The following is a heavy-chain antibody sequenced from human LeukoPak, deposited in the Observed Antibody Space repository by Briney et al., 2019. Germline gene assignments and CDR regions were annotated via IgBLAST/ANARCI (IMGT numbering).Heavy chain of an antibody. CDR1: GGTFSSYA. CDR2: IIPIFGTA. J-gene: IGHJ4*02. Sequence: SVKVSCKASGGTFSSYAISWVRQAPGQGLEWMGGIIPIFGTANYAQKFQGRVTITADESTSTAYMKLSSLRSEDTAVYYCAREGPYGSGWLLDYWGQGTLVTVSS. CDR3: AREGPYGSGWLLDY. D-gene: IGHD6-19*01. V-gene: IGHV1-69*13.